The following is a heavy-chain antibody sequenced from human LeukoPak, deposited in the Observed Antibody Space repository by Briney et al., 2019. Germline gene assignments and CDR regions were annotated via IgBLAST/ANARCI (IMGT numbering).Heavy chain of an antibody. D-gene: IGHD5-18*01. CDR3: ARDLGGYNYGYSLDY. CDR2: IYYSGST. J-gene: IGHJ4*02. Sequence: SETLSLTCTVSGGSISSNSYYWGWIRQPPGKGLEWIGSIYYSGSTYYNPSLKSRVTMSVDTSKNQFSLKLSSVTAADTAVYYCARDLGGYNYGYSLDYWGQGTLVSVSS. CDR1: GGSISSNSYY. V-gene: IGHV4-39*07.